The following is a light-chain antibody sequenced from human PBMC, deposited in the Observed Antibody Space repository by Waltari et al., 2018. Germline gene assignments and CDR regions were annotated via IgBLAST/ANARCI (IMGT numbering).Light chain of an antibody. CDR2: EVN. V-gene: IGLV2-8*01. Sequence: QSALTQPPSASGSPGQSVTISCTGTSSDIGGYNHVSWYQQYPGKAPKLMIYEVNKRPSGVPDRFSGSKSGKTASLIVSGLQADDEADYHCGSYAGSTGWVFGGGTKLTVL. CDR1: SSDIGGYNH. CDR3: GSYAGSTGWV. J-gene: IGLJ3*02.